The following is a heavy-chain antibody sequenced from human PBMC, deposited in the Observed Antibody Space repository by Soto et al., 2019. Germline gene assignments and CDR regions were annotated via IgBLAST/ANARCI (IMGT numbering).Heavy chain of an antibody. CDR2: LFYSGKT. J-gene: IGHJ6*02. CDR3: VHHGGVPYCHDV. Sequence: SQTLSPASAVSGRSASIPNWWSYIRQPPGQTLEWLGELFYSGKTKYNPSLSSRVTISADQSNNVFSLRLTSVTAADTAMDYCVHHGGVPYCHDVWGQGVLVTVSS. V-gene: IGHV4-4*02. D-gene: IGHD1-26*01. CDR1: GRSASIPNW.